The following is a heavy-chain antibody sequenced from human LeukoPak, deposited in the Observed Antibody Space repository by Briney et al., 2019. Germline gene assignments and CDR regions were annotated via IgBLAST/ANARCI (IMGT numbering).Heavy chain of an antibody. V-gene: IGHV4-59*12. D-gene: IGHD3-9*01. Sequence: SETLSLTCTVSGGSISSYYWSWIRQPPGKGLEWIGYIYYSGSTNYNPSLKSRVTISVDTSKNQFSLKLSSVTAADTAVYYCARDRWPIATLTGDAFDIWGQGTMVTVSS. J-gene: IGHJ3*02. CDR1: GGSISSYY. CDR2: IYYSGST. CDR3: ARDRWPIATLTGDAFDI.